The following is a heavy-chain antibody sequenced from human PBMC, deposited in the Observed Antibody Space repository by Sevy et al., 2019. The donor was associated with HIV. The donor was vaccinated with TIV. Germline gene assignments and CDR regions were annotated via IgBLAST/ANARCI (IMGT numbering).Heavy chain of an antibody. Sequence: SQTLSLTCAISGDSVSSNSAAWNWIRQSPSRGLEWLGRTYYRSKWYNDYAVSVKSRITINPDTSKNQFSLQLNSVTPEDTAVYYCARAQYYYGSGSYSNPPNYYYYYMDVWGKGTTVTVSS. D-gene: IGHD3-10*01. CDR3: ARAQYYYGSGSYSNPPNYYYYYMDV. CDR1: GDSVSSNSAA. CDR2: TYYRSKWYN. J-gene: IGHJ6*03. V-gene: IGHV6-1*01.